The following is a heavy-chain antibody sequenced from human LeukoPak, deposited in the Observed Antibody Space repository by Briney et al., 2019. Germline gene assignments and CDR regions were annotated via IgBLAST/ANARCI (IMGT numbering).Heavy chain of an antibody. Sequence: GGSLRLSCAASGFTFSSYSMNWVRQAPGKGLEWVSGISWNSGTIYYADSVKGRFTISRDDAKNSLYLQMNSLRPEDTALYYCAKRSAAGMVGYFDYWGQGTLVTVSS. CDR1: GFTFSSYS. V-gene: IGHV3-9*01. CDR2: ISWNSGTI. CDR3: AKRSAAGMVGYFDY. D-gene: IGHD6-13*01. J-gene: IGHJ4*02.